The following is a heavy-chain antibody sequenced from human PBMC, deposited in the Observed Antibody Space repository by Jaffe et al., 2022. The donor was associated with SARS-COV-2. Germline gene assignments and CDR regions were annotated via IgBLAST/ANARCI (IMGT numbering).Heavy chain of an antibody. CDR1: GFTFSSYS. CDR2: ISSSSSYI. D-gene: IGHD3-22*01. Sequence: EVQLVESGGGLVKPGGSLRLSCAASGFTFSSYSMNWVRQAPGKGLEWVSSISSSSSYIYYADSVKGRFTISRDNAKNSLYLQMNSLRAEDTAVYYCARDFLHYYDSSGYYDTVYFDYWGQGTLVTVSS. V-gene: IGHV3-21*01. CDR3: ARDFLHYYDSSGYYDTVYFDY. J-gene: IGHJ4*02.